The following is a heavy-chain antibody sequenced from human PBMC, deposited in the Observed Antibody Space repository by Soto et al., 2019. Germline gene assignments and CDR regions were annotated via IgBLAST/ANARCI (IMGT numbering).Heavy chain of an antibody. CDR2: IYYSGST. J-gene: IGHJ4*02. CDR3: ARYSNYVDY. Sequence: SETLSLTCIVSGGSISSYYWSWIRQPPGKGLEWIGYIYYSGSTNYNPSLKSRVTISVDTSKNQFSLKLSSVTAADTAVYYCARYSNYVDYWGQGTLVTVSS. V-gene: IGHV4-59*01. CDR1: GGSISSYY. D-gene: IGHD4-4*01.